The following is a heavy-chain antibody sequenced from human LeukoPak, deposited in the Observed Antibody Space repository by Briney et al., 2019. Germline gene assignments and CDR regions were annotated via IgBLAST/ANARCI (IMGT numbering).Heavy chain of an antibody. CDR3: ARLNSGSPPSYYYYGMDV. Sequence: GESLKISCKGSGYSFTSYWIGWVRQMPGKGLEWVGIIYPGDSDAKYSPSFQGQVTISADKSISTAYLQWSSLKASDTAMYYCARLNSGSPPSYYYYGMDVWGQGTTVTVSS. CDR2: IYPGDSDA. CDR1: GYSFTSYW. J-gene: IGHJ6*02. V-gene: IGHV5-51*01. D-gene: IGHD1-26*01.